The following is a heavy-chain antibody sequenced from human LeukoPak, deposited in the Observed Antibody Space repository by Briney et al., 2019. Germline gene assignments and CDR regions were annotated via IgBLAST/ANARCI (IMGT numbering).Heavy chain of an antibody. CDR3: GAGLYYFDY. Sequence: GRSLRLSCTASGFTFGDYAMSWARQAPGKGLEWVGFIRSKAYGGTTEYAASVKGRFTISRDDSKSIAYLQMNSLKTEDTAVYYCGAGLYYFDYWGQGTLVTVSS. CDR2: IRSKAYGGTT. CDR1: GFTFGDYA. V-gene: IGHV3-49*04. J-gene: IGHJ4*02. D-gene: IGHD6-19*01.